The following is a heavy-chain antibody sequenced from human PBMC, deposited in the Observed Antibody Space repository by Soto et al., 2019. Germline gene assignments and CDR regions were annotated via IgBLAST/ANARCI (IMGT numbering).Heavy chain of an antibody. CDR2: IYYSGGT. J-gene: IGHJ4*02. CDR3: ARRYYDFWSGSSPMYYFDY. Sequence: SETLSLTCTVSGGSISSYYWSWIRQPPGKGLEWIGYIYYSGGTNYNPSLKSRVTISVDTSKNQFSLKLSSVTAADTAVYYCARRYYDFWSGSSPMYYFDYWGQGTLVTVSS. CDR1: GGSISSYY. D-gene: IGHD3-3*01. V-gene: IGHV4-59*08.